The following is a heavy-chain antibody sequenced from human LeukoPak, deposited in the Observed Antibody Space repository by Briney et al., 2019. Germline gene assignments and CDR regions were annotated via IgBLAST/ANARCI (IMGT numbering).Heavy chain of an antibody. CDR1: GIVFTSYA. D-gene: IGHD2-2*01. CDR2: ISYDGSNK. CDR3: ANVMGSTTDY. J-gene: IGHJ4*02. V-gene: IGHV3-30-3*01. Sequence: GGSLRLSCAASGIVFTSYAMHWVRQAPGKGLEWVAVISYDGSNKYYTDSVMGRFTISRDNSKNTLYLQMNSLRAEDTAVYYCANVMGSTTDYWGQGTLVAVSS.